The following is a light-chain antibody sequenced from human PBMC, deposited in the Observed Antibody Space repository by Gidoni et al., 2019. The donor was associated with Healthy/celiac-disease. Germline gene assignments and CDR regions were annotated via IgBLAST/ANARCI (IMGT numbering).Light chain of an antibody. J-gene: IGLJ2*01. Sequence: SSELTQPPSVSLSPGQTASITCSGDKLGDKYACWYQQKPGQSPVLVIYQDSKRPSGIPERFSGSNSGNTATLTISGTQAMDEADYYCQAWDSSGVVFGGGTKLTVL. V-gene: IGLV3-1*01. CDR2: QDS. CDR3: QAWDSSGVV. CDR1: KLGDKY.